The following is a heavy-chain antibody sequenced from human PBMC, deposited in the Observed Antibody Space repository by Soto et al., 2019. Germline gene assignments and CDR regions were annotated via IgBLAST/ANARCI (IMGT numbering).Heavy chain of an antibody. D-gene: IGHD1-26*01. Sequence: QVQLVQSGAEVKKPGSSVKVSCKTSGGTFSTYSIVWVRQAPGEGLEWMGGIIPIFGTANYAQKLQDRVTITADKSTNTAFMELSSLKSEDTAMYYCASSSGNNYGVGTNYYFDYWGQGTLVTVSS. CDR2: IIPIFGTA. J-gene: IGHJ4*02. CDR3: ASSSGNNYGVGTNYYFDY. V-gene: IGHV1-69*06. CDR1: GGTFSTYS.